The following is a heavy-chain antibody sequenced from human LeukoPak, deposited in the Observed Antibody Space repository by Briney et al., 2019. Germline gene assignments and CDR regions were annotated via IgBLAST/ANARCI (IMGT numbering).Heavy chain of an antibody. Sequence: ASVKVSCKASGDTFSGYYMHWIRQAPGQGLEWMGLITPNSGDIIYAQKFQGRVTMTRDTSISTAYMELSRLRSDDTAVYYCARAAYCGGDCYYYFEYWGQGTLVTVSS. CDR2: ITPNSGDI. D-gene: IGHD2-21*02. CDR1: GDTFSGYY. V-gene: IGHV1-2*02. J-gene: IGHJ4*02. CDR3: ARAAYCGGDCYYYFEY.